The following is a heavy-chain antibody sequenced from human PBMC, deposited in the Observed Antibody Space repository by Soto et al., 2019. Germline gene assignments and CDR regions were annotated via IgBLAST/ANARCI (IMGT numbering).Heavy chain of an antibody. Sequence: SETLSLTCTVSGGSISSSSYYWGWIRQPPGKGLEWIGSIYYSGSTNYNPSLKSRVTISVDTSKNQFSLKLSSVTAADTAVYYCARDFRPVVVVAGSSFLGAVFDIWGQGTMVTVSS. CDR3: ARDFRPVVVVAGSSFLGAVFDI. J-gene: IGHJ3*02. CDR2: IYYSGST. V-gene: IGHV4-39*07. D-gene: IGHD2-15*01. CDR1: GGSISSSSYY.